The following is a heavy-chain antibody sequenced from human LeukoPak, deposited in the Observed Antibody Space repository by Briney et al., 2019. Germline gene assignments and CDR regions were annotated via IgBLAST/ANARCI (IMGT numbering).Heavy chain of an antibody. CDR2: IKQDGSGK. V-gene: IGHV3-7*05. CDR1: GFTFSRYW. J-gene: IGHJ6*02. Sequence: GGSLRLSCAASGFTFSRYWMSGVPQAPGKGLEWVANIKQDGSGKYYVESVKGRFTISRDNAKNSLYLQMNSLRAEDTAVYYCAWWVTTPYYGMDVWGQGTTVTVSS. CDR3: AWWVTTPYYGMDV. D-gene: IGHD4-17*01.